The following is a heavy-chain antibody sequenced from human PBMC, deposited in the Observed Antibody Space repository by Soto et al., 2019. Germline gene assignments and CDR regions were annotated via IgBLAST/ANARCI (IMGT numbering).Heavy chain of an antibody. CDR2: IDPSDSYT. CDR3: ARDRLLRFLEWLPISGFDT. CDR1: GYSFTSYW. J-gene: IGHJ5*02. D-gene: IGHD3-3*01. V-gene: IGHV5-10-1*01. Sequence: GESLKISCKGSGYSFTSYWISWVRQMPGKGLEWMGRIDPSDSYTNYSPSFQGHVTISADKSISTAYLQWSSLKASDTAMYYCARDRLLRFLEWLPISGFDTWGQGTLVTVSS.